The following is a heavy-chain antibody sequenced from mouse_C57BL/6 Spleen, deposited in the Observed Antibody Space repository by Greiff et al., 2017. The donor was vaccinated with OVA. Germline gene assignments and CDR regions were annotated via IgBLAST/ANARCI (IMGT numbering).Heavy chain of an antibody. D-gene: IGHD4-1*01. CDR3: ARGTDWYYFDD. J-gene: IGHJ2*01. CDR2: IDPSDSET. Sequence: QVQLQQPGAELVRPGSSVKLSCKASGYTFTSYWMHWVKQRPIQGLEWIGNIDPSDSETHYNQKFKDKATLTVDKSSSTAYMQRSSLTSEDSAVYYGARGTDWYYFDDWGQGTTLTVSS. CDR1: GYTFTSYW. V-gene: IGHV1-52*01.